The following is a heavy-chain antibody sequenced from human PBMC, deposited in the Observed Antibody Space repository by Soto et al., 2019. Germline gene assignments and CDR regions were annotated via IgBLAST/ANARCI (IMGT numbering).Heavy chain of an antibody. CDR1: GYIFTKYG. CDR2: INAGDGNT. V-gene: IGHV1-3*01. D-gene: IGHD6-19*01. CDR3: VRDGAVAGNINFDL. J-gene: IGHJ4*02. Sequence: GASVKVSCKASGYIFTKYGVHCVRQAPGQRLEWMGWINAGDGNTKYSRSFQGRVTITRYTSASTAYMELSSLRSEDTAVYYCVRDGAVAGNINFDLWGQGTLVTVSS.